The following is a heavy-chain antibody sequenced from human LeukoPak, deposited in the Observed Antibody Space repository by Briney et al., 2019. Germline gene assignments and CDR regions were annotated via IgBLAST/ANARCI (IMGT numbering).Heavy chain of an antibody. CDR1: ADSLSSGGHY. Sequence: SETLSLTCTVSADSLSSGGHYWAWIRQLPGKGLESIGFIHHSGSSRHNPSLKDRVAISVDASRKQFALRLSSVAAADTAIYYCARGGNRFGGFYFDYWGQGIQVIVSS. V-gene: IGHV4-31*03. D-gene: IGHD3-10*01. CDR3: ARGGNRFGGFYFDY. J-gene: IGHJ4*02. CDR2: IHHSGSS.